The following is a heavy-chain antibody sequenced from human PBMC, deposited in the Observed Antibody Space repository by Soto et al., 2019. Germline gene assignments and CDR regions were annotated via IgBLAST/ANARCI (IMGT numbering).Heavy chain of an antibody. CDR2: IYYSGST. D-gene: IGHD3-3*01. J-gene: IGHJ6*03. Sequence: SETLSLTCTVSGGSISSSSYYWGWIRQPPGKGLEWIGSIYYSGSTYYNPSLNSRVTISVDTSKNQFSLKLSSVTAADTAVYYCARPSSTIFGVVITHYMDVWGKGTTVTVSS. CDR1: GGSISSSSYY. V-gene: IGHV4-39*01. CDR3: ARPSSTIFGVVITHYMDV.